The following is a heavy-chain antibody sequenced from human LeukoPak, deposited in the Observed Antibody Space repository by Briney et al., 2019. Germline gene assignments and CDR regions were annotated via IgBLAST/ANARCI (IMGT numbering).Heavy chain of an antibody. CDR2: IYPGDSDT. CDR1: GYRITSYW. J-gene: IGHJ6*02. V-gene: IGHV5-51*01. Sequence: GESLKISCTGSGYRITSYWIGWVRQMPGKGLECMGFIYPGDSDTRYSPPFQGQVTISVDKSISTAYLQWSSLEASDTAIYYCARSPSTLTTLGDYYFGMDVWGQGTTVTVSS. D-gene: IGHD4-17*01. CDR3: ARSPSTLTTLGDYYFGMDV.